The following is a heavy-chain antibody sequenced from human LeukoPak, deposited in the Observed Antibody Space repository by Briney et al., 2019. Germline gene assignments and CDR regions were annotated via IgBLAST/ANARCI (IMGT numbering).Heavy chain of an antibody. V-gene: IGHV4-34*01. CDR2: INHSGST. CDR3: ARDRGVGARFLDY. J-gene: IGHJ4*02. CDR1: GGSFSGYY. D-gene: IGHD1-26*01. Sequence: NSSETLSLTCAVYGGSFSGYYWSWIRQPPGKGLEWIGEINHSGSTNYNPSLKSRVTISVDTSKNQFSLKLSSVTAADTAVYYCARDRGVGARFLDYWGQGTLVTVSS.